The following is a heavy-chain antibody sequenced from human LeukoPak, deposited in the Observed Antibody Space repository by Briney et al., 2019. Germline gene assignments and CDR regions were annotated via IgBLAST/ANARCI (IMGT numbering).Heavy chain of an antibody. Sequence: GGSLRLSCTASGLTVSSNYMSWVRQAPGKGLEWVSVIYSGGSTYYADSVKGRFTISRDNSKNTLYLQMNSLRAEDTAVYYCARILGSGYDESWFDPWGQGTLVTVSS. CDR1: GLTVSSNY. CDR3: ARILGSGYDESWFDP. D-gene: IGHD5-12*01. CDR2: IYSGGST. J-gene: IGHJ5*02. V-gene: IGHV3-53*01.